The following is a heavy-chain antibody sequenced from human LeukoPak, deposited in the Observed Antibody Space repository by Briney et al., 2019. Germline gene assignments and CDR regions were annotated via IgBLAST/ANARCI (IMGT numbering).Heavy chain of an antibody. J-gene: IGHJ1*01. V-gene: IGHV3-23*01. CDR3: VKKVVVGATSPYSDFQD. CDR2: ISGGGVTT. D-gene: IGHD1-26*01. CDR1: GFTFSSYA. Sequence: PGGSLRLSCIASGFTFSSYAMGWVRQAPGKGLDWVSAISGGGVTTHYAGSVQGRFSISRDNSKNTLYLQMNSLRVEDTALYYCVKKVVVGATSPYSDFQDWGQGTLVTVSS.